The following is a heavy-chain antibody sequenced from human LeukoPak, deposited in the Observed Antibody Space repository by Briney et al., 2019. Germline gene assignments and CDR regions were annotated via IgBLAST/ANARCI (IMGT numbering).Heavy chain of an antibody. Sequence: QPGGSLRLSCAASGFTFSSYGMNWVRQAPGKGLEWVSYISSSGSTTYYADSVKGRFTISRDNAKSSLYLQVNSLRAKDTAVYYCARGTGYDYWGQGTLVTVSS. D-gene: IGHD2-8*02. J-gene: IGHJ4*02. CDR2: ISSSGSTT. V-gene: IGHV3-48*03. CDR3: ARGTGYDY. CDR1: GFTFSSYG.